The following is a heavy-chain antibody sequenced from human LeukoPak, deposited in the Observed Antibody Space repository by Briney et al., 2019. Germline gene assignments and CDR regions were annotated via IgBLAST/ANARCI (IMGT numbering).Heavy chain of an antibody. CDR1: DDSITMYY. J-gene: IGHJ4*02. CDR3: ARRGYSYGFFGRHNFDY. D-gene: IGHD5-18*01. V-gene: IGHV4-34*01. CDR2: INHSGST. Sequence: PSETLSLTCTVSDDSITMYYWSWIRQPPGKGLEWIGEINHSGSTNYNPSLKSRVTISVDTSKNQFSLKLSSVTAADTAVYYCARRGYSYGFFGRHNFDYWGQGTLVTVSS.